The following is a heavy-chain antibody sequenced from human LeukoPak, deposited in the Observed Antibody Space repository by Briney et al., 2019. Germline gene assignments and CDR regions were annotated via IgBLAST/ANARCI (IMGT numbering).Heavy chain of an antibody. CDR2: IYSGGST. D-gene: IGHD2-2*01. J-gene: IGHJ5*02. CDR3: ARASWRYCSSTSCYGNWFDP. CDR1: GFTVSSNY. V-gene: IGHV3-53*01. Sequence: GGSLRLSCAATGFTVSSNYMSWVRQAPGKGLEWVSVIYSGGSTYYADSVKGRFTIFRDNSKNTVYLQMNSLRAEDTAVYYCARASWRYCSSTSCYGNWFDPWGQGTLVTVSS.